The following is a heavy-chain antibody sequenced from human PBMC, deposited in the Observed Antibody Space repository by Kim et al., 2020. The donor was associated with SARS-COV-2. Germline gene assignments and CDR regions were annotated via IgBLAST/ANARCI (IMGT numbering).Heavy chain of an antibody. Sequence: SETLSLTCTVSGGSISSSSYYWGWIRQPPGKGLEWIGSIYYSGSTYYNPSLKSRVTISVDTSKNQFSLKLSSVTAADTAVYYCARGGALWNYSSWGQGTLAT. V-gene: IGHV4-39*01. D-gene: IGHD1-7*01. CDR1: GGSISSSSYY. CDR3: ARGGALWNYSS. J-gene: IGHJ4*02. CDR2: IYYSGST.